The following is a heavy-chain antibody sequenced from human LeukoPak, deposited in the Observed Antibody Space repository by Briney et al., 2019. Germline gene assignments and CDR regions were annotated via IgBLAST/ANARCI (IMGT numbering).Heavy chain of an antibody. V-gene: IGHV4-59*01. CDR1: GGSISSYY. CDR2: IYYSGST. CDR3: ARVPLGGVEYSGYDPNYYYYYMDV. D-gene: IGHD5-12*01. Sequence: PSETLSLTCTVSGGSISSYYWSWLRQPPGKGLEWIGYIYYSGSTNYNPSLKSRVTISVDTSKNQFSLKLSSVTAADTAVYYCARVPLGGVEYSGYDPNYYYYYMDVWGKGTTVTVSS. J-gene: IGHJ6*03.